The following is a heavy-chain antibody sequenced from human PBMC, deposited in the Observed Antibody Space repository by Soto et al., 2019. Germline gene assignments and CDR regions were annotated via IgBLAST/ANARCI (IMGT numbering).Heavy chain of an antibody. CDR2: ISGSGDRT. CDR1: GITIRNYP. Sequence: EVQLQESGGGLVQPGGSLRLSCAASGITIRNYPMSWVRQAPGKGLDGVSGISGSGDRTYYADSAKGRFTISKDFSKNSLSLQLDSLRVEDTAVYFCVKDDGGNPSTEPHWGQGTLVTVSS. J-gene: IGHJ4*02. V-gene: IGHV3-23*01. D-gene: IGHD2-15*01. CDR3: VKDDGGNPSTEPH.